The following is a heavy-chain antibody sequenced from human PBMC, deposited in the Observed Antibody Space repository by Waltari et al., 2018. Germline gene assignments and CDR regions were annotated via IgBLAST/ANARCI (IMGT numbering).Heavy chain of an antibody. CDR3: AHSQAGSWSLRGKWFDP. D-gene: IGHD1-26*01. Sequence: QITLKESGPTLVKPTQTLTLTCTFSGFSLSTSGVGVGWIRQPPGKALEWLALIYWNDDKRYSPSLKSRLTITKDTSKNQVVLTMTNMDPVDTATYYCAHSQAGSWSLRGKWFDPWGQGTLVTVSS. CDR1: GFSLSTSGVG. V-gene: IGHV2-5*01. CDR2: IYWNDDK. J-gene: IGHJ5*02.